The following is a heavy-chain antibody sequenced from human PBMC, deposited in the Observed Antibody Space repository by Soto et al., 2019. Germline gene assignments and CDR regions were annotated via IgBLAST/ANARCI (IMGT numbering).Heavy chain of an antibody. CDR3: ARVNGGRNWFDP. CDR1: GDSDSCSSLY. V-gene: IGHV4-61*01. CDR2: LYFRRSS. Sequence: SETLSLTCSVSGDSDSCSSLYWIWLRQAPGKALEGVGFLYFRRSSNYNPSLKRRDTMHLHTSKHHLSVHSDSVTPAHAAFYYCARVNGGRNWFDPWGQGTLVTVSS. J-gene: IGHJ5*02. D-gene: IGHD4-17*01.